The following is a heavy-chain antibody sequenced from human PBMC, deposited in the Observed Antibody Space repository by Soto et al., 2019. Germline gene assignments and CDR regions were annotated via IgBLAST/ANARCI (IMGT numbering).Heavy chain of an antibody. J-gene: IGHJ4*02. V-gene: IGHV3-33*01. CDR2: IWYDGRDK. D-gene: IGHD3-22*01. Sequence: QVQLVESGGGVVQPGRSLRLSCAASGITFSNYGTHWVRQAPGKGLEWVAVIWYDGRDKYYADSVKGRFTISRDNSKNSLYLQMNSLTADDTAVYYCVSGYGYLANWGQGTLVTVSS. CDR1: GITFSNYG. CDR3: VSGYGYLAN.